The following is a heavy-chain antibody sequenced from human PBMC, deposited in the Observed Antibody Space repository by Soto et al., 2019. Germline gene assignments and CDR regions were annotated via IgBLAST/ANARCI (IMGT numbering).Heavy chain of an antibody. D-gene: IGHD2-15*01. J-gene: IGHJ2*01. V-gene: IGHV1-69*12. CDR3: ARVVTVVKSFHYWYFDL. Sequence: QVQLVQSGAEVKKPGSSVKVSCKASGGTFSSYAISWVRQAPGQGLEWMGGIIPIFGTANYAQKFQGRVTITADESTSTAYMELISLRSEATAVYYCARVVTVVKSFHYWYFDLWGRGTLVTVSS. CDR1: GGTFSSYA. CDR2: IIPIFGTA.